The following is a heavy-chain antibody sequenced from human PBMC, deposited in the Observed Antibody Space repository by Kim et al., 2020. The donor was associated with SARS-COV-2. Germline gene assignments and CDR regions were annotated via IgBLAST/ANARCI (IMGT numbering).Heavy chain of an antibody. CDR2: IYYSGST. CDR1: GGSISSSSYY. V-gene: IGHV4-39*01. D-gene: IGHD1-20*01. J-gene: IGHJ4*02. Sequence: SETLSLTCTVSGGSISSSSYYWGWIRQPPGKGLEWIGSIYYSGSTYYNPSLKSRVTISVDTSKNQFSLKLSSVTAADTAVYYCARHAEATYNWLPKLYYFDYWGQGTLVTVSS. CDR3: ARHAEATYNWLPKLYYFDY.